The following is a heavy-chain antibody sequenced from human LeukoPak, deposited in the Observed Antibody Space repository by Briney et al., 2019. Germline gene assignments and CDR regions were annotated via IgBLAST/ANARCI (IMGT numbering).Heavy chain of an antibody. D-gene: IGHD1-1*01. V-gene: IGHV3-30*02. Sequence: GESLRLSCAASGFTFSSYGMHWVRQAPGKGLEWVAFIRYGGSNKYYADSVKGRFTISRDNSKNTLYLQMNSLRAEDTAVYYCAKDRGSWNDGNLDYWGQGTLVTVSS. CDR3: AKDRGSWNDGNLDY. CDR1: GFTFSSYG. J-gene: IGHJ4*02. CDR2: IRYGGSNK.